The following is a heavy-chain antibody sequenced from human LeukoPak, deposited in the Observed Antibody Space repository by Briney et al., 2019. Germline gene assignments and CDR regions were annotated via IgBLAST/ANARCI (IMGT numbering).Heavy chain of an antibody. CDR1: GFTFSDYY. CDR2: ISSSGSTI. CDR3: AKDALAVAGTFSNFDY. V-gene: IGHV3-11*01. J-gene: IGHJ4*02. D-gene: IGHD6-19*01. Sequence: GGSLRLSCAASGFTFSDYYMSWIRQAPGKGLEWVSYISSSGSTIYYADSVKGRFTISRDNSKNSLYLQMNSLRAEDTALYYCAKDALAVAGTFSNFDYWGQGTLVTVSS.